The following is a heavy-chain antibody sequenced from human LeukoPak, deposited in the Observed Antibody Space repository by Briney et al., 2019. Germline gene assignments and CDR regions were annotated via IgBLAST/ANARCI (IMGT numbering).Heavy chain of an antibody. V-gene: IGHV4-39*07. J-gene: IGHJ5*02. CDR2: IYYSGST. D-gene: IGHD3-3*01. Sequence: ETLSLTCTVSGGSISSSSYYWGWIRQPPGKGLEWIGSIYYSGSTYYNPSLKSRVTISVDTSKNQFSLKLSSVTAADTAVYYCARDPNWRRVVFDPWGQGTLVTVSS. CDR1: GGSISSSSYY. CDR3: ARDPNWRRVVFDP.